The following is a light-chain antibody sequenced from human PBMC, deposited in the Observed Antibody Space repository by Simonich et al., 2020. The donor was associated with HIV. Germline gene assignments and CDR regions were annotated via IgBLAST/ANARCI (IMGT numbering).Light chain of an antibody. CDR1: QSITSY. J-gene: IGKJ2*01. CDR3: QQSYSTLYT. CDR2: AAS. V-gene: IGKV1-39*01. Sequence: DIQMTQSPSSLSASVGDRVTITCRASQSITSYLNWYQQKPGKAPKLLIYAASSWQSGVPSRFSGSRSGTDFTLTISSLQPEDFATYYCQQSYSTLYTFGQGTKLEIK.